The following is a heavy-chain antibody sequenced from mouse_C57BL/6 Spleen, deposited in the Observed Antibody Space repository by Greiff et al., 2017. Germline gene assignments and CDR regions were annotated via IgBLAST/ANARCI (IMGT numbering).Heavy chain of an antibody. CDR1: GYTFTSYW. D-gene: IGHD2-2*01. CDR3: ARKRVTTGAMDY. J-gene: IGHJ4*01. Sequence: QVQLQQSGAELVMPGASVKLSCKASGYTFTSYWMHWVKQRPGQGLEWIGEIDPSDSYTNYNQKFKGKSTLTVDKSSSTAYMQLSSLTSEDSAVYYCARKRVTTGAMDYWGQGTSVTVSS. CDR2: IDPSDSYT. V-gene: IGHV1-69*01.